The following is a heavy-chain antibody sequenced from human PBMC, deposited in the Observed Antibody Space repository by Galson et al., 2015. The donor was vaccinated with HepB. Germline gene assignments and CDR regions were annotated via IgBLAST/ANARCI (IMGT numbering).Heavy chain of an antibody. D-gene: IGHD6-13*01. Sequence: SLRLSCAASGLTFSRYGMHWVRQAPGKGLEWVAVIWYDGSNKYYADSVKGRFSIFRDNSKNTLYLQMNSLRAEDTAVYYCARERINIADEGSALDIWGQGTMVTVSS. CDR2: IWYDGSNK. V-gene: IGHV3-33*01. CDR1: GLTFSRYG. CDR3: ARERINIADEGSALDI. J-gene: IGHJ3*02.